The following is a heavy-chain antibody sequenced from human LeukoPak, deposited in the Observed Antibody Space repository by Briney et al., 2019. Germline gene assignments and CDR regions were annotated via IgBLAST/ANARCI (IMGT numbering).Heavy chain of an antibody. D-gene: IGHD1-26*01. CDR2: IYYSGTT. J-gene: IGHJ4*02. Sequence: NPSETLSLTCTVSGGSISSYYWSWIRQPPGKGLEWIGYIYYSGTTNYNPSLRSRVTISVDTSKNQFSLKLSSVTAADTAVYFCARQVGATFDYWGQGALATVSS. V-gene: IGHV4-59*08. CDR3: ARQVGATFDY. CDR1: GGSISSYY.